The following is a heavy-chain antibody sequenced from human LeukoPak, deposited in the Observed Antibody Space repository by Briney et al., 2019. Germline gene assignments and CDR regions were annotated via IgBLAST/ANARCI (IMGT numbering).Heavy chain of an antibody. D-gene: IGHD3-10*01. V-gene: IGHV1-3*04. CDR2: INTGGDT. Sequence: ASVKVSCKASGYTFTNYAMHWVRQAPGQRLEWMGWINTGGDTAYSQRFQGRVTIISDTSASTAYMDLSNLRSEDTAVYYCAREGFGSGTNLEVGYFDYWGQGSLVTVSS. J-gene: IGHJ4*02. CDR1: GYTFTNYA. CDR3: AREGFGSGTNLEVGYFDY.